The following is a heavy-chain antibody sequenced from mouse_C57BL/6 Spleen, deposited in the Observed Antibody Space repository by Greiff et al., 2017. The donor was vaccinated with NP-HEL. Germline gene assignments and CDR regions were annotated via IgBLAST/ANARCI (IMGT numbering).Heavy chain of an antibody. Sequence: QVQLQQPGAELVKPGASVKLSCKASGYTFTSYWMQWVKQRPGQGLEWIGEIDPSDSYTNYNQKFKGKATLTVDTSSSTAYMQLSSLTSEDSAVYYWARLDGSSQVWGQGTLVTVSA. CDR2: IDPSDSYT. J-gene: IGHJ3*01. V-gene: IGHV1-50*01. CDR3: ARLDGSSQV. D-gene: IGHD1-1*01. CDR1: GYTFTSYW.